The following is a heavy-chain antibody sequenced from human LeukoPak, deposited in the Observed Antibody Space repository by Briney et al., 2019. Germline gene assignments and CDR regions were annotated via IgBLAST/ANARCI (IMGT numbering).Heavy chain of an antibody. J-gene: IGHJ4*02. CDR1: GVTFSDYY. CDR3: ARGRTYYYDSSGFRELDY. CDR2: ISNSSSYR. D-gene: IGHD3-22*01. Sequence: WGSLSLSCAASGVTFSDYYMSWIRQAPGKGLEWVSYISNSSSYRYYAVYARGRFSISRDNAKNSLYLQMNSLRAEDTAVYYCARGRTYYYDSSGFRELDYWGQGTLVTVSS. V-gene: IGHV3-11*03.